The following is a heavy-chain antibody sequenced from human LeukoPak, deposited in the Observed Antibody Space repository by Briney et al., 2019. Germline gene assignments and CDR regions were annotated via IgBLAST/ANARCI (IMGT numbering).Heavy chain of an antibody. CDR3: ARGMVRGGYGMDV. V-gene: IGHV4-59*01. CDR2: IYYSGST. J-gene: IGHJ6*02. CDR1: GGSISSYY. D-gene: IGHD3-10*01. Sequence: SETLSLTCTVSGGSISSYYWSWIRQPPGKGLEWIGYIYYSGSTNYNPSLKSRVTISVDTSKNQSSLKLSSVTAADTAVYYCARGMVRGGYGMDVWGQGTTVTVSS.